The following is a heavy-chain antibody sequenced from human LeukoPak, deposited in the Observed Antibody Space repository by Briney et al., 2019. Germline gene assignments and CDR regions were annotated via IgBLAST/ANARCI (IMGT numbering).Heavy chain of an antibody. V-gene: IGHV4-39*07. CDR1: GNSIGSGDNY. CDR2: INHSGST. J-gene: IGHJ4*02. CDR3: AREGYTGYSSGPDY. Sequence: PSETLSLTCTVSGNSIGSGDNYWGWIRQPPGKGLEWIGEINHSGSTNYNPSLKSRVTISVDTSKNQFSLKLSSVTAADTAVYYCAREGYTGYSSGPDYWGQGTLVTVSS. D-gene: IGHD6-19*01.